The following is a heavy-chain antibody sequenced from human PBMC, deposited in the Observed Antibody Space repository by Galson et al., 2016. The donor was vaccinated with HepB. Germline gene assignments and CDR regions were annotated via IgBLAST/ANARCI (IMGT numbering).Heavy chain of an antibody. CDR2: ILYDGSSK. Sequence: SLRLSCAASGFTFSSYGMHWVRQAPGKGLEWVAGILYDGSSKYYADSVKGRFAISRDNSKDTLYLQMNSLRPEDRAVYYCAKDDYGDGCYYFDYWGQGTLVTVS. D-gene: IGHD4-17*01. CDR3: AKDDYGDGCYYFDY. CDR1: GFTFSSYG. V-gene: IGHV3-30*18. J-gene: IGHJ4*02.